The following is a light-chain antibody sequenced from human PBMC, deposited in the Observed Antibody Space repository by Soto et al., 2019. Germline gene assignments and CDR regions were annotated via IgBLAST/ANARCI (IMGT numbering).Light chain of an antibody. V-gene: IGKV3-20*01. CDR3: QQYGSSLYT. CDR1: QSLTSSY. CDR2: GAS. Sequence: EIVLTQSPGTLSLSPGERATLSCRASQSLTSSYLAWYQQKPGQAPRLLIYGASGRATGIPDRFSGSGSGTDFTLTISRLEPEDFAVYYCQQYGSSLYTFGQGTKLEIK. J-gene: IGKJ2*01.